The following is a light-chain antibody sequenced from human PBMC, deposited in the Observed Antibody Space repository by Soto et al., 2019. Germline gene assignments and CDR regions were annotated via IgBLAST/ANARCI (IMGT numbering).Light chain of an antibody. V-gene: IGKV3-15*01. CDR3: QQYNNWPYT. J-gene: IGKJ2*01. CDR1: QSVGPN. CDR2: GVS. Sequence: EIVLTQSPDNLSVSPGESATLSCRASQSVGPNLVWYQQKFGQAPRLLIYGVSTRATGVPARFSGSGSGTEFTLTINSPQSEDYAVYFCQQYNNWPYTFGQGTKVEI.